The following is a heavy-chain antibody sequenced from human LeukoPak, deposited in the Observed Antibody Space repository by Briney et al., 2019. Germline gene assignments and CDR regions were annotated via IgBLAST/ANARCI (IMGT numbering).Heavy chain of an antibody. D-gene: IGHD3-22*01. J-gene: IGHJ5*02. CDR1: GGSISNYY. V-gene: IGHV4-4*07. CDR3: ARDHPPDYYDSSGLKT. Sequence: PSETLSLTCTVSGGSISNYYWSWIRQPAGRGLEWIGRIYTRGSTNYNPSLKSRGTISVDKSKNQFSLKLTSVTAADTAVYYCARDHPPDYYDSSGLKTWGQGTLVTVSS. CDR2: IYTRGST.